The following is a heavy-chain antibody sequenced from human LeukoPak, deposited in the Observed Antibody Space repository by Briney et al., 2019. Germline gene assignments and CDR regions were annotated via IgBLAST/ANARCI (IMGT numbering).Heavy chain of an antibody. Sequence: GGSLRLSCAASGFTFRSHIMNWVRQAPGKGLEWVSSISGSSSYIYYADSVKGRFTISRDNAKNSLYLQMNSLGAEDTAVYYCARDRQWLAAFDYWGQGTLVTVSS. D-gene: IGHD6-19*01. V-gene: IGHV3-21*01. CDR2: ISGSSSYI. CDR1: GFTFRSHI. J-gene: IGHJ4*02. CDR3: ARDRQWLAAFDY.